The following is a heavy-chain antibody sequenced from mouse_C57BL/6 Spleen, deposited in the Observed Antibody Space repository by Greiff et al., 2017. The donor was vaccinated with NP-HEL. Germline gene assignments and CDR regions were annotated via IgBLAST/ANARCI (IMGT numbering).Heavy chain of an antibody. CDR2: ISGGGGNT. V-gene: IGHV5-9*01. D-gene: IGHD1-1*01. Sequence: EVQLVESGGGLVKPGGSPKLSCAASGFTFSSYTMSWVRQTPEKRLEWVATISGGGGNTYYPDSVKGRFTISRDNAKNTLYLQMSSLRSEDTALYYCARHYYGSSTWFAYWGQGTLVTVSA. CDR1: GFTFSSYT. CDR3: ARHYYGSSTWFAY. J-gene: IGHJ3*01.